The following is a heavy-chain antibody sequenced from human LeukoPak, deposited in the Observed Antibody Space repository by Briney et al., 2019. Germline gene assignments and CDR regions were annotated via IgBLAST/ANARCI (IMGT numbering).Heavy chain of an antibody. CDR2: INHSGST. J-gene: IGHJ1*01. D-gene: IGHD2-2*01. CDR3: ARRMPIRNFQH. V-gene: IGHV4-34*01. Sequence: PSETLSLTCAVYGGSFSGYYWSWIRQPPGKGLEWIGEINHSGSTNYNPSLKSRVTISVDTSKNQFSLKLSSVTAAATAVYYCARRMPIRNFQHWGQGTLVTVSS. CDR1: GGSFSGYY.